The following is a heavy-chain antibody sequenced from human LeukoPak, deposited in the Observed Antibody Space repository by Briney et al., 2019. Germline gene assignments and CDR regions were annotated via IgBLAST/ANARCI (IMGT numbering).Heavy chain of an antibody. D-gene: IGHD3-22*01. Sequence: ASVKVSCKASGYTFTGYYMQWVRQAPGQGLEWMGRINPNSGGTNYAQKFQGRVTMTRDTSISTAYMELSRLRSDDTAVYYCARARITYYYDSSGYYSLFHWGQGTLVTVSS. CDR3: ARARITYYYDSSGYYSLFH. J-gene: IGHJ4*02. CDR2: INPNSGGT. CDR1: GYTFTGYY. V-gene: IGHV1-2*06.